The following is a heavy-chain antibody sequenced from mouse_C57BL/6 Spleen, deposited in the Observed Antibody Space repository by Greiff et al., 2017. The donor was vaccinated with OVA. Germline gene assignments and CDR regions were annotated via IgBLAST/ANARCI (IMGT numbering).Heavy chain of an antibody. CDR1: GFTFSDYG. CDR2: ISSGSSTI. Sequence: DVHLVESGGGLVKPGGSLKLSCAASGFTFSDYGMHWVRQAPEKGLEWVAYISSGSSTIYYADTVKGRFTISRDNAKNTLFLQMTSLRSEDTAMYYCARGPFYGYSYYFDYWGQGTTLTVSS. J-gene: IGHJ2*01. D-gene: IGHD2-9*01. V-gene: IGHV5-17*01. CDR3: ARGPFYGYSYYFDY.